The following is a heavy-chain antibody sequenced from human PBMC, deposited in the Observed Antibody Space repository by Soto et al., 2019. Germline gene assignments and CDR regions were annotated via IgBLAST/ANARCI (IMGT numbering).Heavy chain of an antibody. CDR3: ARSIVVVTALDY. V-gene: IGHV1-3*01. CDR2: INAGNGNT. CDR1: GYTFTSYA. J-gene: IGHJ4*02. D-gene: IGHD2-21*02. Sequence: VSVKVSCKASGYTFTSYAMHWVRQAPGQRLEWMGRINAGNGNTKYSQKFQGRVTITRDTSASTAYMELSSLRSEDTAVYYCARSIVVVTALDYWGQGTLVTVSS.